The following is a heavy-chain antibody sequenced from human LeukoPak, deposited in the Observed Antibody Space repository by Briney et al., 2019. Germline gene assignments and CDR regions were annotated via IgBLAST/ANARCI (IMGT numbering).Heavy chain of an antibody. CDR3: ARVKVLVGAAGY. J-gene: IGHJ4*02. CDR1: GYTFTGYF. Sequence: ASVKVSCKASGYTFTGYFIHWVRQAPGQGLEWMGWINPNSGGTNYALKFQGRVTMTRDTSLTTAYMELTRLTSDDTAVYYCARVKVLVGAAGYWGQGTLVTVSS. V-gene: IGHV1-2*02. CDR2: INPNSGGT. D-gene: IGHD1-26*01.